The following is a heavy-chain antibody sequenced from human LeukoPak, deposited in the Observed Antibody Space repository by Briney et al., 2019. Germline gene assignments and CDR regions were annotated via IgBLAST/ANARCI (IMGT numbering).Heavy chain of an antibody. V-gene: IGHV3-21*01. J-gene: IGHJ4*02. Sequence: GGSLRPSCAASGFTFSSYSMNWVRQAPGKGLEWVSSISSSSSYIADSVKGRFTISRDNAKNSLYLQMNSLRAEDTAVYYCARDRSGRKFDYWGQGTLVTVSS. CDR1: GFTFSSYS. CDR2: ISSSSSYI. CDR3: ARDRSGRKFDY. D-gene: IGHD2-15*01.